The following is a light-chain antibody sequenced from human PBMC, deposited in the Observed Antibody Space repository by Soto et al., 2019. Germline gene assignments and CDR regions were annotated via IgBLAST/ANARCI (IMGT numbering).Light chain of an antibody. CDR3: QQYNSYSPT. CDR1: QSISVW. Sequence: DIPMTQSPSTLSASVGDRVTITCRASQSISVWLAWYQQKAGKAPNLLIYKASRLESGVPSRFSGSGSETEFTLTISGLQPGESATYYCQQYNSYSPTFGQGTKVEVK. V-gene: IGKV1-5*03. CDR2: KAS. J-gene: IGKJ1*01.